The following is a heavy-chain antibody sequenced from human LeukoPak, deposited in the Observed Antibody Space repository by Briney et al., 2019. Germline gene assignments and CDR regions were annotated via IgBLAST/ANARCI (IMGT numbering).Heavy chain of an antibody. J-gene: IGHJ6*02. Sequence: PGGSLRLSCAASGFTFSSYEMNWVRQAPGKGLEWVSYISSSGSTIYYADSVKGRFTISRDNAKNSLYLQMNSLRAEDTAVYYCARDRRRLRFLSYYYYGMDVWGQGTTVTVSS. D-gene: IGHD3-3*01. CDR3: ARDRRRLRFLSYYYYGMDV. CDR2: ISSSGSTI. V-gene: IGHV3-48*03. CDR1: GFTFSSYE.